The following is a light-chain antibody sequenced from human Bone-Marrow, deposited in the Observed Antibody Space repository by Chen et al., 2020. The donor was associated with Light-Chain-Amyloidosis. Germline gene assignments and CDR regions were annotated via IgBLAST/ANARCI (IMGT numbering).Light chain of an antibody. CDR1: SSNIGAVYD. Sequence: QSELTQPPSVSGAPGQRVTISCTGSSSNIGAVYDVHWYQQLPGTAPKLLIYGNSNRPSGVPDRFSGSKSGTSASLAITGLQAEDEADYYCQSYDSSLSGAVVFGGGTKLTVL. V-gene: IGLV1-40*01. CDR2: GNS. CDR3: QSYDSSLSGAVV. J-gene: IGLJ2*01.